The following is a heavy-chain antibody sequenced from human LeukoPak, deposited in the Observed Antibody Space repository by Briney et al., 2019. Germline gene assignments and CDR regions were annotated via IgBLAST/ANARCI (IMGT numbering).Heavy chain of an antibody. CDR1: GFTFSSYW. Sequence: PGGSLRLSCAASGFTFSSYWMSWVRQAPGKGLEWVANIKQDGSEKYYVDSVKGRFTISRDNAKNSLYLQMNSLRAEDTAVYYCASHYYDSSGYRGAFDIWGQGTMVTVSS. V-gene: IGHV3-7*01. D-gene: IGHD3-22*01. CDR2: IKQDGSEK. CDR3: ASHYYDSSGYRGAFDI. J-gene: IGHJ3*02.